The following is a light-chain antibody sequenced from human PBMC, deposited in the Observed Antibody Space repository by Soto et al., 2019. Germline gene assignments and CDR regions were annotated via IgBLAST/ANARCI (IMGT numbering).Light chain of an antibody. CDR3: CSYAGSSTFEV. CDR1: SSDVGSYNL. V-gene: IGLV2-23*03. CDR2: EGS. J-gene: IGLJ1*01. Sequence: QSVLTQPASVSGSPGQSITIPCTGTSSDVGSYNLVSWYQQHPGKAPKLMIYEGSKRPSGVSNRFSGSKSGNTASLTISGLQAEDEADYYCCSYAGSSTFEVFGTGTKVTVL.